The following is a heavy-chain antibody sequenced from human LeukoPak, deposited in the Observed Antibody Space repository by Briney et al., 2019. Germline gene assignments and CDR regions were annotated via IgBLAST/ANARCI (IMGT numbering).Heavy chain of an antibody. Sequence: PGGSLRLSCAASGFTFDDYAMHWVRQAPGKGLEWVSGISWNSGSIGYADSVKGRFTISRDNAKNSLYLQMNSLRAEDTALYYCAKAADRLLWFGGGGYMDVWGKGTTVTISS. V-gene: IGHV3-9*01. D-gene: IGHD3-10*01. CDR2: ISWNSGSI. CDR1: GFTFDDYA. J-gene: IGHJ6*03. CDR3: AKAADRLLWFGGGGYMDV.